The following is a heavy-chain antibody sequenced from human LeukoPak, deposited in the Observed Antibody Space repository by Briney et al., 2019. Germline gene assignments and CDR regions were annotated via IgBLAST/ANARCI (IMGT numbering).Heavy chain of an antibody. CDR3: ARGVGGGSIVTTKQYYYYYYYMDV. CDR2: IYYSGST. CDR1: GGSISSYY. Sequence: PSETLSLTCTVSGGSISSYYWSWIRQPPGKGLEWIGYIYYSGSTNYNPSLKSRVTISVDTSKNQFSLKLSSVTAADTAVYYCARGVGGGSIVTTKQYYYYYYYMDVWGKGTTVTVSS. J-gene: IGHJ6*03. V-gene: IGHV4-59*01. D-gene: IGHD6-6*01.